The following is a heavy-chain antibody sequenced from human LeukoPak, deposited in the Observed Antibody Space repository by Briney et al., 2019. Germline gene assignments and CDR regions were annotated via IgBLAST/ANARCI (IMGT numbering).Heavy chain of an antibody. V-gene: IGHV4-59*08. CDR2: IYDSGST. Sequence: SETLSLTCTVSGVSLSSHYWSWIRQPPGKGLEWVGDIYDSGSTHYYPSPRSRLTISEDTSKIQISLKLIAVTAADTAVYYCARNVGWYSHDSWGQGTLVTVSS. D-gene: IGHD6-19*01. CDR1: GVSLSSHY. J-gene: IGHJ4*02. CDR3: ARNVGWYSHDS.